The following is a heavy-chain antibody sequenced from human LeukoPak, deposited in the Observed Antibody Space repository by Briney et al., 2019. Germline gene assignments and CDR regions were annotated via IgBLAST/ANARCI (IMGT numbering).Heavy chain of an antibody. CDR3: ASLVGGYYPPVEAFDV. D-gene: IGHD3-3*01. Sequence: PGGSLRLSCAASGFSFRSCWMHWVRQAPGKELVWVSRINGDGSTTNYADSVRGRFTISRDNAKNTLYLQMNGLRADDSAVYFCASLVGGYYPPVEAFDVWGQGTMVTVSS. J-gene: IGHJ3*01. CDR1: GFSFRSCW. CDR2: INGDGSTT. V-gene: IGHV3-74*01.